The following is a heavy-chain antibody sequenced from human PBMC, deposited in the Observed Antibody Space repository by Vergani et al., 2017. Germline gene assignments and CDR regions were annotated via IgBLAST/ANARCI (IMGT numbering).Heavy chain of an antibody. J-gene: IGHJ4*02. CDR3: ARGAQGDYDSSGYYDY. D-gene: IGHD3-22*01. CDR2: IYYSGST. V-gene: IGHV4-61*05. CDR1: GGSISSSSYY. Sequence: QLQLQESGPGLVKPSETLSLTCTVSGGSISSSSYYWGWIRQPPGKGLEWIGYIYYSGSTNYNPSLKSRVTISVDTSKNQFSLKLSSVTAADTAVYYCARGAQGDYDSSGYYDYWGQGTLVTVSS.